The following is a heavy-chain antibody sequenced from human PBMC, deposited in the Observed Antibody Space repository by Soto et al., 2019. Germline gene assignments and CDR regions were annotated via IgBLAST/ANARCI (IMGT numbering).Heavy chain of an antibody. CDR1: GGSISSYY. CDR2: IYYSGST. J-gene: IGHJ5*02. CDR3: ARASIAYWFDP. D-gene: IGHD6-13*01. V-gene: IGHV4-59*01. Sequence: SETLSLTCTVSGGSISSYYWSWIRQPPGKGLEWIGYIYYSGSTNYNPSLKSRVTISVDTSKNQFSLELSSVTAADTAVYYCARASIAYWFDPWGQGTLVTVSS.